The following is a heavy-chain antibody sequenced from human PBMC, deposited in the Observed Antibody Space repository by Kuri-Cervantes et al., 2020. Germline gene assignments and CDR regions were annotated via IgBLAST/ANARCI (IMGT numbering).Heavy chain of an antibody. CDR3: AREETGGFDY. CDR1: GFTFSSYA. CDR2: ISYDGSNK. J-gene: IGHJ4*02. D-gene: IGHD2-15*01. V-gene: IGHV3-30-3*01. Sequence: GESLKISCAASGFTFSSYAMHWVRQAPGKGLEWVAVISYDGSNKYYADFVKGRFTISRDNSKNTLYLQMNSLRAEDTAVYYCAREETGGFDYWGQGTLVTVSS.